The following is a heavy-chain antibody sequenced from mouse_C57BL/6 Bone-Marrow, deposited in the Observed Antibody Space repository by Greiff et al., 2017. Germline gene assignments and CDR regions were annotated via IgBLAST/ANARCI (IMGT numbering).Heavy chain of an antibody. J-gene: IGHJ4*01. D-gene: IGHD3-2*02. CDR2: LYPGSGST. CDR3: AQAGQLRLRGAMDY. V-gene: IGHV1-55*01. CDR1: GYTFTSYW. Sequence: QVQLQQPGAELVKPGASVKMSCKASGYTFTSYWITWVKQRPGQGLEWIGDLYPGSGSTNYNEKFKSKATLPVDPSSSTAYMQLSSLTSEDSAVYYGAQAGQLRLRGAMDYWGQGTSVTVAS.